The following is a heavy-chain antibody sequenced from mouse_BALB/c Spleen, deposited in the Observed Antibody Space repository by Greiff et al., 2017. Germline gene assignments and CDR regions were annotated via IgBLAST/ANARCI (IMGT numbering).Heavy chain of an antibody. CDR1: GYSITSDYA. Sequence: EVKLLESGPGLVKPSQSLSLTCTVTGYSITSDYAWNWIRQFPGNKLEWMGYISYSGSTSYNPSLKSRISITRDTSKNQFFLQLNSVTTEDTATYYCASKGYGNMDYWGQGTSVTVSS. D-gene: IGHD2-1*01. CDR2: ISYSGST. V-gene: IGHV3-2*02. CDR3: ASKGYGNMDY. J-gene: IGHJ4*01.